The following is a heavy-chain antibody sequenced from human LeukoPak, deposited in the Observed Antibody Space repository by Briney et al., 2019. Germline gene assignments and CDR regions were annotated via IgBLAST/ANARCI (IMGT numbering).Heavy chain of an antibody. CDR3: ARGRTYQFDY. Sequence: PGGSLRLSCAVSGFTFSDCYMSWIRQAPGKGLEWVSDISRSGSTIYYADSVKGRFTISRDDTRNSLYLQMNSLRTEDTAVYYCARGRTYQFDYWGQGTLVTVSS. D-gene: IGHD3-16*01. CDR2: ISRSGSTI. V-gene: IGHV3-11*01. CDR1: GFTFSDCY. J-gene: IGHJ4*02.